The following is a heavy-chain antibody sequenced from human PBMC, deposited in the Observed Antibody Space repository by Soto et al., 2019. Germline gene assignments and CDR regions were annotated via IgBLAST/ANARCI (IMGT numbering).Heavy chain of an antibody. V-gene: IGHV3-23*01. D-gene: IGHD6-13*01. CDR1: GFTFSSYA. CDR2: ISGSGGST. Sequence: GGSLRLSCAASGFTFSSYATSWVRQAPGKGLEWVSAISGSGGSTYYADSVKGRFTISRDNSKNTLYLQMNSLRAEDTAVYYCAKDQGSSWYEIDYWGQGTLVTVSS. CDR3: AKDQGSSWYEIDY. J-gene: IGHJ4*02.